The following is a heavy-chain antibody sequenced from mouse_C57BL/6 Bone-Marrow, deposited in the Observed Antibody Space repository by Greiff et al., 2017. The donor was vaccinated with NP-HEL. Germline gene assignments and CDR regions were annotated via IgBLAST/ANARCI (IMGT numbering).Heavy chain of an antibody. CDR2: ISSGGSYT. J-gene: IGHJ3*01. CDR1: GFTFSSYG. V-gene: IGHV5-6*01. D-gene: IGHD3-2*02. Sequence: EVQRVESGGDLVKPGGSLKLSCAASGFTFSSYGMSWVRQTPDKRLEWVATISSGGSYTYYPDSVKGRFTISRDNAKNTLYLQMSSLKSEDTAMYYCARQDSSGYLFAYWGQGTLVTVSA. CDR3: ARQDSSGYLFAY.